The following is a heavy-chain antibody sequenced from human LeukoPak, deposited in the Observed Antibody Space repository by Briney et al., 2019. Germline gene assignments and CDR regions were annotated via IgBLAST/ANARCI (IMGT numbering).Heavy chain of an antibody. CDR3: GASRQYVGAFDI. D-gene: IGHD3-16*01. CDR1: GFTFSSYD. V-gene: IGHV3-48*03. Sequence: PGGSLRLSCAASGFTFSSYDLNWVRQAPGKGLEWISYISSSSTTIKYADSVRGRFTISRDYARESLYLQMSSLRAEDTTIYYCGASRQYVGAFDIWGRGTLVTVSS. CDR2: ISSSSTTI. J-gene: IGHJ3*02.